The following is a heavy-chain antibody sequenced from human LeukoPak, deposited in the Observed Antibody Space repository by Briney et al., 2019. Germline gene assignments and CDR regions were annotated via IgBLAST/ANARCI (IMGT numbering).Heavy chain of an antibody. CDR2: IIPIFGTA. D-gene: IGHD3-9*01. CDR1: GGTFSSYA. CDR3: ARVERRLDWFDP. J-gene: IGHJ5*02. Sequence: SVKVSCKASGGTFSSYAISWVRQAPGQGLEWMGGIIPIFGTANYAQKFQGRVTITADESTSTAYMELSSLRSEDTAVYYCARVERRLDWFDPWGQGTLVTVSS. V-gene: IGHV1-69*13.